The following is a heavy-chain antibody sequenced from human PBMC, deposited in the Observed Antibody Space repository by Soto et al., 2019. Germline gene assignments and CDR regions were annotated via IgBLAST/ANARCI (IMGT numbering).Heavy chain of an antibody. J-gene: IGHJ6*02. V-gene: IGHV1-69*13. CDR3: SSEVVAATREMDV. CDR1: GGTFSSYA. D-gene: IGHD2-15*01. CDR2: IIPIFGTA. Sequence: SVKVSCKASGGTFSSYAISWVRQAPGQGLEWMGGIIPIFGTANYAQKFQDRGTITADESTSTAYMELSSLRSEDTAVDYCSSEVVAATREMDVRGLGTTVTVSS.